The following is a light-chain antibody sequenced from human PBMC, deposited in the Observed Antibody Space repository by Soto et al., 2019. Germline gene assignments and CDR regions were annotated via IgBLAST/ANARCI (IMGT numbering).Light chain of an antibody. CDR3: SSYAGSHSPVV. CDR2: GVS. CDR1: SSDVGGYNF. J-gene: IGLJ2*01. V-gene: IGLV2-8*01. Sequence: QSVLTQPPSASGSPAQSVTISCTGTSSDVGGYNFVSWYQQHPGKAPKLIIYGVSKRPSGVPDRFSGSKSGNTASLTVSGLQAEDEADYYCSSYAGSHSPVVFGGGTKLTVL.